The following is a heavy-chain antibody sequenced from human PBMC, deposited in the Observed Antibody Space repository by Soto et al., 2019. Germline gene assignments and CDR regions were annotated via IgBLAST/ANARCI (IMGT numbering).Heavy chain of an antibody. J-gene: IGHJ4*02. Sequence: GGSLGLSCAASGFTFSSYGMHWVRQAPGKGLAWVAVLWYDGSNKYYADSVKGRFTITRDNSKNTLYLQMNSLRAEDTAVYYCARDGYCSGGSCYFDYWGQGTLVTVSS. D-gene: IGHD2-15*01. CDR1: GFTFSSYG. V-gene: IGHV3-33*01. CDR3: ARDGYCSGGSCYFDY. CDR2: LWYDGSNK.